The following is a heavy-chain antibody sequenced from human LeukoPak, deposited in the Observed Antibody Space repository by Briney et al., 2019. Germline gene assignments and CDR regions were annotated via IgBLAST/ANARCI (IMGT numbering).Heavy chain of an antibody. V-gene: IGHV3-30*04. D-gene: IGHD4-17*01. J-gene: IGHJ4*02. CDR1: GFTFSSYA. CDR3: ARDLGGYGDYGTNFDY. Sequence: GSLRLSCAAFGFTFSSYAMHWVRQAPGKGLEWVADISYDGSNKYYADSVKGRFTISRHNAKRSLYPQMNSLRAEDTAVYYCARDLGGYGDYGTNFDYWGQGTLVTVSS. CDR2: ISYDGSNK.